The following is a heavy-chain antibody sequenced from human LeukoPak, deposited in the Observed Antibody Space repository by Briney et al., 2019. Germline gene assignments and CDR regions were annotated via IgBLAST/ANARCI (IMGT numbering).Heavy chain of an antibody. D-gene: IGHD5-18*01. CDR1: GGSISSYY. CDR2: IYYSGST. J-gene: IGHJ6*03. CDR3: ARTTEGGYSYGYFYYYYMDV. Sequence: KSSETLSLTRTVSGGSISSYYWSWIRQPPGKGLEWIGYIYYSGSTNYKSSLKSRVTISVDTSKNQFSLKLSSVTAADTAVYYCARTTEGGYSYGYFYYYYMDVWGKGTTVTISS. V-gene: IGHV4-59*01.